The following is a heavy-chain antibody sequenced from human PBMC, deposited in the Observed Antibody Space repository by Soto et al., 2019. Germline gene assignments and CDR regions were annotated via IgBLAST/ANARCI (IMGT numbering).Heavy chain of an antibody. V-gene: IGHV4-30-4*01. CDR2: IYYSGST. Sequence: SETLSLTCTVSGGSISSGDYYWSWIRQPPGKGLEWIGYIYYSGSTYYNPSLKSRVTISVDTSKNQFSLKLSSVTAADTAVYYCXRGXSAATIFAVATLLGHFAYWGQGNLVTVSS. CDR3: XRGXSAATIFAVATLLGHFAY. D-gene: IGHD3-3*01. CDR1: GGSISSGDYY. J-gene: IGHJ4*02.